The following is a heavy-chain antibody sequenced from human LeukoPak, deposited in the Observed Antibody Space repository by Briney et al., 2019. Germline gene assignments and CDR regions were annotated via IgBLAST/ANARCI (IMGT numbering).Heavy chain of an antibody. CDR3: ARGRNRGVIGFQPRGWFDP. CDR2: INHSGST. CDR1: GGSFSGYY. Sequence: SETLSLTCAVYGGSFSGYYWSRIRQPPGKGLEWIGEINHSGSTNYNPSLKSRVTISVDTSKNQLSLKLSSVTAADTAVYYCARGRNRGVIGFQPRGWFDPWGQGTLVTVSS. V-gene: IGHV4-34*01. J-gene: IGHJ5*02. D-gene: IGHD3-10*01.